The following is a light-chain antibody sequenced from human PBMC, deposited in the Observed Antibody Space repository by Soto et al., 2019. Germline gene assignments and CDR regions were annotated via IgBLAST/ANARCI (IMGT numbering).Light chain of an antibody. CDR1: SSDVGSYNL. CDR3: CSYAGSRTYV. J-gene: IGLJ1*01. V-gene: IGLV2-23*02. CDR2: EVS. Sequence: QAVVTQPASVSGSPGQSITISCTGTSSDVGSYNLVSWYQQHPGKAPKLMIYEVSKRPSGVSNRFSGSKSGNTASLTISGLQAEDEADYYCCSYAGSRTYVFGTGTKLTVL.